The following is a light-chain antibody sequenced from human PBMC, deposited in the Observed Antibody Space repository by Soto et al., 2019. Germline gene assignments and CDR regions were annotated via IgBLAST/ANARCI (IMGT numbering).Light chain of an antibody. Sequence: VLTQSPVTLSLSPGERATLSCRASQSVNAYLAWYQQKPGQAPRLLINDASVRATGIPARFSVSGSGTDFTLTISSLEPDASAVYYCQQHLGRHTFGQGTKVESK. CDR2: DAS. CDR3: QQHLGRHT. V-gene: IGKV3-11*01. CDR1: QSVNAY. J-gene: IGKJ1*01.